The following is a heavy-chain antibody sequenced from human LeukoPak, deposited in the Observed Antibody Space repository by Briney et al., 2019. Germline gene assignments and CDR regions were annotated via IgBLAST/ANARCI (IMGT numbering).Heavy chain of an antibody. CDR2: INGGGSPI. V-gene: IGHV3-48*01. D-gene: IGHD4-17*01. CDR1: GFIFSRDS. J-gene: IGHJ4*02. Sequence: PGGSLRLSCAASGFIFSRDSMNWVRQAPGKGLEWVAYINGGGSPIYYADSVKGRFTISRDNAKNSLYLQMNSLRAEDTAVYYCASLTVTTGQGDYWGQGTLVTVSS. CDR3: ASLTVTTGQGDY.